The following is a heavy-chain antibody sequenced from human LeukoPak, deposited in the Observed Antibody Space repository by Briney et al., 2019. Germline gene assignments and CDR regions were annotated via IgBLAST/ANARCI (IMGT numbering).Heavy chain of an antibody. D-gene: IGHD3/OR15-3a*01. CDR3: GRRPAVDGPIDN. CDR1: GVSVSDGRYY. Sequence: PSETLSLTCNVSGVSVSDGRYYWTWIRQPPGKGLEWIGRIYSSGTTDYSPSLKSRLTISIDTSKNQFSLRLASMTAADTAVYFCGRRPAVDGPIDNWGQGILVAVSS. V-gene: IGHV4-61*01. CDR2: IYSSGTT. J-gene: IGHJ4*02.